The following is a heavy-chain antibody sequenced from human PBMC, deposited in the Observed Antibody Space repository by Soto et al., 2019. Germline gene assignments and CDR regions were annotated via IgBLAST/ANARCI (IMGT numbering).Heavy chain of an antibody. CDR2: IDWSEIK. CDR3: ARIMKRGTFDWLQIDH. V-gene: IGHV2-70*01. CDR1: EFSLTTRRMV. J-gene: IGHJ4*02. D-gene: IGHD3-9*01. Sequence: TRTLASTLSEFSLTTRRMVVMWIRHSPLKALEWLALIDWSEIKNYTLSLMTKFTLSKGTSKNQVVLTMTNMDPVDTGAYYCARIMKRGTFDWLQIDHWGQGTMVPCSS.